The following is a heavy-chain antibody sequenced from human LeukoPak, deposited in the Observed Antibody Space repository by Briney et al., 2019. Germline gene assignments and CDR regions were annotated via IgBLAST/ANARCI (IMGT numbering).Heavy chain of an antibody. CDR3: ASVLWGSGSLGAFDI. CDR1: GFTFSSYE. D-gene: IGHD1-26*01. Sequence: GGSLRLSCAASGFTFSSYEMNWVRQAPGEGLEWVSYISSSGSTIYYADSVKGRFTISRDNAKNSLYLQMNSLRAEDTAVYYCASVLWGSGSLGAFDIWGQGTMVTVSS. CDR2: ISSSGSTI. V-gene: IGHV3-48*03. J-gene: IGHJ3*02.